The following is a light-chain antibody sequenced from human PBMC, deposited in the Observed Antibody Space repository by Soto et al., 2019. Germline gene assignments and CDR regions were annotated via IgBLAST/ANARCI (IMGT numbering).Light chain of an antibody. CDR3: HEYDGWP. CDR2: GVS. CDR1: QPIYSGY. Sequence: EIVLTQSPGTLSLSSGERATLSCRASQPIYSGYFAWYVQKPGQAPRLLIYGVSRRAPGLPDRFSGSGTGRDFSLTVSRVEQGDFAVYFCHEYDGWPLGQGTKVDIK. J-gene: IGKJ1*01. V-gene: IGKV3-20*01.